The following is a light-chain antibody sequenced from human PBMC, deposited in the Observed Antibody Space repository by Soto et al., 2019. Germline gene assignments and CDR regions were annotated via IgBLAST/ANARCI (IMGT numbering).Light chain of an antibody. Sequence: DIQMTQSPTSLSASVGDRVTITCRASQDIRNFVAWYQQKPGKAPKLLIYAASTLQSVVPSRFSGSGSGTDFTITINSLQPEDVATCSCQKYSSVPVFGPGTKVEIK. J-gene: IGKJ3*01. V-gene: IGKV1-27*01. CDR2: AAS. CDR3: QKYSSVPV. CDR1: QDIRNF.